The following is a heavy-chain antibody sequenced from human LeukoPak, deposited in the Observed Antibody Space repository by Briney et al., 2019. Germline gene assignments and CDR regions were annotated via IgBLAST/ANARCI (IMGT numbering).Heavy chain of an antibody. Sequence: GASVKVSCKVSGYTLTELSMHWVRQAPGKGLEWMGGFDPEDGETIYAQKFQGRVTMTEDTSTDTAYMELSSLRSEDTAVYYCATRYSYGYGDCLRYWGQGTLVTGSS. CDR1: GYTLTELS. CDR2: FDPEDGET. CDR3: ATRYSYGYGDCLRY. J-gene: IGHJ4*02. D-gene: IGHD5-18*01. V-gene: IGHV1-24*01.